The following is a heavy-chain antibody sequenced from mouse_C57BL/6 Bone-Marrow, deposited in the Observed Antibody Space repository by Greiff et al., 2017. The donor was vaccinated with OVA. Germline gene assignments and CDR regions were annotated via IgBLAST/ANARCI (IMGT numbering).Heavy chain of an antibody. Sequence: EVMLVESGGGLVKPGGSLKLSCAASGFTFSDYGMHWVRQAPEKGLEWVAYISSGSSTIYYADTVKGRFTISRDNAKNTLFLQMTSLRSEDTAMYYCARLNSLYAMDYWGQGTSVTVSS. J-gene: IGHJ4*01. CDR1: GFTFSDYG. CDR2: ISSGSSTI. V-gene: IGHV5-17*01. D-gene: IGHD1-3*01. CDR3: ARLNSLYAMDY.